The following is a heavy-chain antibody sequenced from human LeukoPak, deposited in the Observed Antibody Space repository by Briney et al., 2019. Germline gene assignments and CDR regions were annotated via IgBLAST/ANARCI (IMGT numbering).Heavy chain of an antibody. CDR3: AREMAASFAFDI. V-gene: IGHV3-74*01. CDR1: ASTFNTYW. Sequence: QPGGSLRLSCAASASTFNTYWMHWVRQVPGRGLEWVSRINGDESSTNYADSVKGRFTISRDNAKDTLYLHMDSLTAEDTAVYYCAREMAASFAFDIWGQGTMVTVSS. D-gene: IGHD5-24*01. J-gene: IGHJ3*02. CDR2: INGDESST.